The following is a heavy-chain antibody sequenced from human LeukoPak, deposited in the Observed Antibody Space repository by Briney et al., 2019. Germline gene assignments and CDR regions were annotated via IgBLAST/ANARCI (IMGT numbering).Heavy chain of an antibody. CDR3: VRDPSYGSSWYYYMDV. D-gene: IGHD6-13*01. CDR2: ISSSSFKI. V-gene: IGHV3-48*04. Sequence: GGSLRLSSAASEFTFVRYAMNWVRQAPGKGLEGVSYISSSSFKIGYADSVKGRFTISRDNSKNSLYLQMDSLRVEDTAVYYCVRDPSYGSSWYYYMDVWGKGTTVTVSS. CDR1: EFTFVRYA. J-gene: IGHJ6*03.